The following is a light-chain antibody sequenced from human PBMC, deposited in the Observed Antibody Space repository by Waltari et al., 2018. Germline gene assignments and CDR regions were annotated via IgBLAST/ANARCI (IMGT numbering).Light chain of an antibody. CDR2: AAS. J-gene: IGKJ1*01. CDR3: QQTNRFPWT. CDR1: QSISSY. Sequence: DIQVTQSPPSLSASVGDRVTITCRASQSISSYFYWYQQQPGKDPKILLFAASCLQSAVPSRFSGSGSGTDFTLTISSLQPEDVATYYCQQTNRFPWTFGQGTKVEVK. V-gene: IGKV1-39*01.